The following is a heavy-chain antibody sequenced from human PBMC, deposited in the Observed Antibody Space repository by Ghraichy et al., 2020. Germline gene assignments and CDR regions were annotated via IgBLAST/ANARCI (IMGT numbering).Heavy chain of an antibody. V-gene: IGHV1-24*01. D-gene: IGHD1-20*01. CDR1: GYTLTELS. CDR2: FDPEDGET. Sequence: KVSCKVSGYTLTELSMHWVRQAPGKGLEWMGGFDPEDGETIYAQKFQGRVTMTEDTSTDTAYMELSSLRSEDTAVYYCATGPIITGSPPYYYYGMDVWGQGTTVTVSS. CDR3: ATGPIITGSPPYYYYGMDV. J-gene: IGHJ6*02.